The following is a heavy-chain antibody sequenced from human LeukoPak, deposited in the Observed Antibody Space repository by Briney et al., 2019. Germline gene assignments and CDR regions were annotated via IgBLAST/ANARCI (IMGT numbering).Heavy chain of an antibody. CDR3: ARGLHGDYGGFDP. D-gene: IGHD4-17*01. CDR1: GGSISSSSYY. V-gene: IGHV4-39*07. CDR2: IYYSGST. J-gene: IGHJ5*02. Sequence: SETLSLTCTVSGGSISSSSYYWGWLRQPPGKGLEWIGSIYYSGSTYYNSSLKSRVTISVDPSKNQFSLKLNSVTAADTAVYYCARGLHGDYGGFDPWGQGTLVTVSS.